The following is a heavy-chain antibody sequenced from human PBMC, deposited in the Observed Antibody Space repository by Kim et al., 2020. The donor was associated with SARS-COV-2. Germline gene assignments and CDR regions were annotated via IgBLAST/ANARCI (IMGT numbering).Heavy chain of an antibody. J-gene: IGHJ6*02. D-gene: IGHD3-3*01. CDR1: GFTFDDYS. Sequence: GGSLRLSCAASGFTFDDYSMHWVRQAPGKGLEWVSLISGDGGSTYYADSVKGRFTISRDNSKNSLYLQMNSLRTEDTALYYCAKPHYYDFWSGYYPHYYYYYGMDVWGQGTTVTVSS. V-gene: IGHV3-43*02. CDR3: AKPHYYDFWSGYYPHYYYYYGMDV. CDR2: ISGDGGST.